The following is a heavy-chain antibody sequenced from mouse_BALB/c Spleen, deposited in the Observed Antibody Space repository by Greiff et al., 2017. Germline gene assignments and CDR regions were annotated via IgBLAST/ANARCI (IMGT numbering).Heavy chain of an antibody. V-gene: IGHV1-85*01. CDR1: GYTFTSYD. CDR2: IFPGDGST. Sequence: QVQLKQSGAELVKPGASVKLSCKASGYTFTSYDINWVRQRPEQGLEWIGWIFPGDGSTKYNEKFKGKATLTTDKSSSTAYMQLRGLAPEDSAVYFGAAGYGGCDYWGQGTTRTVSS. J-gene: IGHJ2*01. CDR3: AAGYGGCDY. D-gene: IGHD1-1*02.